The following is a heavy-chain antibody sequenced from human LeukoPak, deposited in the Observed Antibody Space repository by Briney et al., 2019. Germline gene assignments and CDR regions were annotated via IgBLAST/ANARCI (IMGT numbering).Heavy chain of an antibody. Sequence: SETLSLTCTVSGGSISSSYWNWIRQPPGKGLEWIGCLYYSGSTNYNPSLKSRVTISVDTSKNQFSLKLTSVTAPDTAVYYCARGLTKGGFSTYFDYWGQGTLVTVSS. CDR3: ARGLTKGGFSTYFDY. CDR1: GGSISSSY. CDR2: LYYSGST. V-gene: IGHV4-59*01. J-gene: IGHJ4*02. D-gene: IGHD5-12*01.